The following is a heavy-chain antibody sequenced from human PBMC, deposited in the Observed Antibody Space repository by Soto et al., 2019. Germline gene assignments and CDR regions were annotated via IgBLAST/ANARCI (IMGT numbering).Heavy chain of an antibody. V-gene: IGHV3-21*01. CDR3: ARVNIYHRRATHV. Sequence: GGSLRLSCAASGFTFSNSNMHWVRLAPGKGMEWVSYISSTNYYIHYADSVKGRFTISRDIAKSSLYLQMNSLRADDTAIYYYARVNIYHRRATHVWGKPPSGTVFS. J-gene: IGHJ6*03. D-gene: IGHD5-12*01. CDR2: ISSTNYYI. CDR1: GFTFSNSN.